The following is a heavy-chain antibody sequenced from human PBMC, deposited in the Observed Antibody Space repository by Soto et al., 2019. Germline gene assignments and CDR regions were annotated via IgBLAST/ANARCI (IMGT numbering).Heavy chain of an antibody. J-gene: IGHJ6*02. CDR2: IIPMFGIA. CDR1: GGNRYT. V-gene: IGHV1-69*08. CDR3: ARDSGRSDVVPAAISAMDV. Sequence: QVQLVQSGAEVKKPGSSVKVSCKGSGGNRYTITWVRQAPGQGLEWMGRIIPMFGIATYAQNFQGRVTISADKATRAAYMDLSSLRSEDTAVYYCARDSGRSDVVPAAISAMDVWGQGTTVTVSS. D-gene: IGHD2-2*01.